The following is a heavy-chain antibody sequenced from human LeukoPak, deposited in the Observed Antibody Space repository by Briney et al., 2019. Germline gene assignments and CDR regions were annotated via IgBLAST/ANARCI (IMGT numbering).Heavy chain of an antibody. CDR3: AKDQVFGWIQLWSPFDY. D-gene: IGHD5-18*01. CDR2: ISGSGSST. J-gene: IGHJ4*02. Sequence: GGSLRLSCAASGFTFSSYVMSWVRQAPGKGLEWVLAISGSGSSTYYADSVKGRFTISRDNSKNTLYLQMNSLRAEDTAVYYCAKDQVFGWIQLWSPFDYWGQGTLVTVSS. V-gene: IGHV3-23*01. CDR1: GFTFSSYV.